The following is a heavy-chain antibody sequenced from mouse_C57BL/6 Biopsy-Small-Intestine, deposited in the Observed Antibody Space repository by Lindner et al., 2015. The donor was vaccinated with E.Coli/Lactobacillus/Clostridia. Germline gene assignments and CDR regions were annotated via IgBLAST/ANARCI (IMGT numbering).Heavy chain of an antibody. D-gene: IGHD2-1*01. J-gene: IGHJ3*01. CDR2: IYPRDGST. CDR1: GYTFTSYD. V-gene: IGHV1-85*01. Sequence: VQLQESGPELVKPGASVKLSCKASGYTFTSYDINWVKQRPGQGLEWIGWIYPRDGSTKYNEKFKGKATLTVDTSSNTAVLQLNSLTTEDSAIYYCARSGYYGTNSFAYWGQGTLVTVSA. CDR3: ARSGYYGTNSFAY.